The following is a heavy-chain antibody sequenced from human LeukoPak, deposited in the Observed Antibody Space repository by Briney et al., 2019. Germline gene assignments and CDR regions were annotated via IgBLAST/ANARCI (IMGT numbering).Heavy chain of an antibody. J-gene: IGHJ4*02. V-gene: IGHV4-34*01. D-gene: IGHD4-17*01. CDR2: VNHSGST. Sequence: PSETLSLTCAVSNGSFSDYYWSWIRQPPGKGLEWIGEVNHSGSTNYNPSLKSRVTISVDTSKNQFSLKLSSVTAADTAVYYCARSGRYGDYGVCDYWGQGTLVTVSS. CDR3: ARSGRYGDYGVCDY. CDR1: NGSFSDYY.